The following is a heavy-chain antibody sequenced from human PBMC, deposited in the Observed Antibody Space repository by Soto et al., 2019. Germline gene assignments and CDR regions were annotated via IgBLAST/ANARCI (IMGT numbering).Heavy chain of an antibody. CDR2: ISSSSGSI. Sequence: EVQLVESGGGLVKPGGSLRLSCAASGFTFSTYNMNWVRQAPGQGLEWVSSISSSSGSIYFADSVKGGFTISRDNTKNSLYLQMNSLRAEDTAVYYCARGHHCYSIGCPDYYYYDYYLDVWGKGNTVTVSS. J-gene: IGHJ6*03. CDR1: GFTFSTYN. V-gene: IGHV3-21*01. CDR3: ARGHHCYSIGCPDYYYYDYYLDV. D-gene: IGHD6-25*01.